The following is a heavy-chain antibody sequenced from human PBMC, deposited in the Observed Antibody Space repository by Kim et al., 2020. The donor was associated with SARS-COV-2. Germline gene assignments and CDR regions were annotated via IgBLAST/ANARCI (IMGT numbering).Heavy chain of an antibody. CDR3: ARPTYYYGSGSLDY. CDR2: INHSGST. V-gene: IGHV4-34*01. D-gene: IGHD3-10*01. CDR1: GGSFSGYY. Sequence: SETLSLTCAVYGGSFSGYYWSWIRQPPGKGLEWIGEINHSGSTNYNPSLKSRVTISVDTSKNQFSLKLSSVTAADTAVYYCARPTYYYGSGSLDYWGQGTLVTVS. J-gene: IGHJ4*02.